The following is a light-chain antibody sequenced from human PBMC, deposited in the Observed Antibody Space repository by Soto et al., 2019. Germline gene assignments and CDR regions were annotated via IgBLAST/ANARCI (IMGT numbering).Light chain of an antibody. CDR2: INN. J-gene: IGLJ2*01. V-gene: IGLV1-44*01. Sequence: QSVLTQPPSASGTPGQRVTMSCSGSSSNIGSNTVNWYQQLPGTAPKLLIHINNQRPSGVPDRVSGSKSGTSASLAISGLQSEDEAEYYCAAWDDSLNDLVFGGGTKLTVL. CDR1: SSNIGSNT. CDR3: AAWDDSLNDLV.